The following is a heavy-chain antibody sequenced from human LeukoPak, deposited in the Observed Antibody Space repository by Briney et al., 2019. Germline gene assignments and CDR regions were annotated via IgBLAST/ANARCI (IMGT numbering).Heavy chain of an antibody. Sequence: ASVKVSCKASGYTFTTYGISCVRQAPGQGLEWMGWISTYSGITNYAQKLQGRVTMTTDTSTRTAYMELRSLRFDDTAVYYCARDLGHSSGTIDYWGQGTLVTVSS. D-gene: IGHD6-25*01. CDR3: ARDLGHSSGTIDY. CDR2: ISTYSGIT. J-gene: IGHJ4*02. V-gene: IGHV1-18*01. CDR1: GYTFTTYG.